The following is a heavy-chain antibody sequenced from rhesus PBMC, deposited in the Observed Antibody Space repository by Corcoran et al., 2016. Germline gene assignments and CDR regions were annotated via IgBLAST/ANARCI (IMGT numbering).Heavy chain of an antibody. CDR2: SKGHSDST. V-gene: IGHV4-80*01. D-gene: IGHD6-25*01. Sequence: QVQLQESGPGLVKPSETLSLTCAVSGVPISSYWWSWIRQSPGKGLEWIGGSKGHSDSTNYNPSLKGRITLSKDASKNQFSRKLNSVTAADTAVYYCARAREGSWNAFDLWGQGLRVTVSS. J-gene: IGHJ3*01. CDR3: ARAREGSWNAFDL. CDR1: GVPISSYW.